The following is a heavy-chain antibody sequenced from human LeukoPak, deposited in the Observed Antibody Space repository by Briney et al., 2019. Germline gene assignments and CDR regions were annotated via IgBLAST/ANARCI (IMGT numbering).Heavy chain of an antibody. CDR1: GFTFTNYW. D-gene: IGHD2-21*01. V-gene: IGHV3-21*01. CDR3: ARDHRSAVIRDSKFDS. Sequence: GGSLRLSCTTSGFTFTNYWMHWVRQAPGKGLGWVSSISTSSPYIYYADSVKGRFIISRDTARNSLYLQMNSLRAEDTAIYFCARDHRSAVIRDSKFDSWGQGTLVTVSS. J-gene: IGHJ4*02. CDR2: ISTSSPYI.